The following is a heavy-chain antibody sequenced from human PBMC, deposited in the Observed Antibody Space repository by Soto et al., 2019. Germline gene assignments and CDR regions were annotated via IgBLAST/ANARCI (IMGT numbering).Heavy chain of an antibody. J-gene: IGHJ6*02. V-gene: IGHV3-9*01. CDR1: GFTFDDYS. CDR2: LSWNSGSI. Sequence: GGSLRLSCDASGFTFDDYSMHWVRQGPGKGLEWVSGLSWNSGSIGYADSVKGRFTISRDNAKNSLYLQMNSLRPEDTALYYSVKDKGHITIFGEGWGLDVSGQGTAVSVS. CDR3: VKDKGHITIFGEGWGLDV. D-gene: IGHD3-3*01.